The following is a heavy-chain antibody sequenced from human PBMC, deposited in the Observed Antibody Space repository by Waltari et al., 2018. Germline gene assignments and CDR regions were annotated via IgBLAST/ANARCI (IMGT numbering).Heavy chain of an antibody. CDR1: GYTFSNFI. V-gene: IGHV1-3*01. D-gene: IGHD5-12*01. J-gene: IGHJ4*02. CDR3: ARVRGIVATLDY. CDR2: ISPGNGNT. Sequence: QVQLVQSGAEVKKPGASVKISCKASGYTFSNFIMHWVRQAPGQRPEWMGWISPGNGNTKYSQNFQGRVTITRDTSASTAYMELSSLRPEDTAVYYCARVRGIVATLDYWGQGTLVTVSS.